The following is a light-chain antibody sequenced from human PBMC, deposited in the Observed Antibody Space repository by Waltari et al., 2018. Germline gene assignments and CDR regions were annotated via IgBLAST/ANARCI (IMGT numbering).Light chain of an antibody. V-gene: IGKV1-39*01. CDR2: AAS. CDR3: QQSSSTPPT. CDR1: QSISTY. J-gene: IGKJ1*01. Sequence: DIQMTQSPSSQSASVGDRVTITCRASQSISTYLHWYQHIPGKAPNLLIYAASTLQGGVPSRFSGSGSGTDFTLTISSLQPEDFATYYCQQSSSTPPTFAQGTKVEVK.